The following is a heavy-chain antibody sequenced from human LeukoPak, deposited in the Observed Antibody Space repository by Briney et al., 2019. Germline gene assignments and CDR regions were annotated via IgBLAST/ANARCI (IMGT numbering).Heavy chain of an antibody. J-gene: IGHJ4*02. CDR2: IYTSGSI. CDR1: GGSISSYY. Sequence: SETLSLTCTVSGGSISSYYWSWIRQPAGKGLEWIGRIYTSGSINYNPSLKSRVTMSVDTSKNQFSLKLSSVTAADTAVYYCAREYCSSTSCYLGYWGQGTLVTVSS. V-gene: IGHV4-4*07. CDR3: AREYCSSTSCYLGY. D-gene: IGHD2-2*01.